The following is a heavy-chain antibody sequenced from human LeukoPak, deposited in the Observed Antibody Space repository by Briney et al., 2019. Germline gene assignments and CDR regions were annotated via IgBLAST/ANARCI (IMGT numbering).Heavy chain of an antibody. CDR2: ISASGSAT. V-gene: IGHV3-23*01. D-gene: IGHD2-15*01. Sequence: SGGSLRLSCAASGFIFSNYGMNWVRQAPGKGLEWVAAISASGSATSYADSVRGRFTISRDNSKSTTYLQMNSLRAEDTATYYCAKDYCRDGNCPFPFLDSWGQGTLVTVSS. CDR1: GFIFSNYG. J-gene: IGHJ4*02. CDR3: AKDYCRDGNCPFPFLDS.